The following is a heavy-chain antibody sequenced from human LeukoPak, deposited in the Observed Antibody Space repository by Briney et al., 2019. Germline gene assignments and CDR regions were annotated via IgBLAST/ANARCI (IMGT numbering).Heavy chain of an antibody. CDR2: ISYDGSNK. J-gene: IGHJ5*02. CDR3: ASWYEKNWFDP. D-gene: IGHD6-13*01. Sequence: GGSLRLSCAASGFTFSSYAMHWVRQAPGKGLEWVAAISYDGSNKYYADSVKGRFTISRDNSKNTLYLQMNSLRAEDTAVYYCASWYEKNWFDPWGQGTLVTVSS. CDR1: GFTFSSYA. V-gene: IGHV3-30*01.